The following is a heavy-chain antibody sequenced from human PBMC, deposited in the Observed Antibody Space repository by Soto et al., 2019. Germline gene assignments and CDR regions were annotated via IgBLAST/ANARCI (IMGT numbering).Heavy chain of an antibody. Sequence: QVQLVQSGAEVKKPGASVKVSCKASGYTFTSYDIHWVRQATGQGLEWMGWMSPNSGNTGYAQKFQGRVTRTRDTAISTAYMELSSLRSEDTAVYYCARQWEQSGYYYGMDVWGQGTTVTVSS. CDR2: MSPNSGNT. CDR3: ARQWEQSGYYYGMDV. D-gene: IGHD1-26*01. V-gene: IGHV1-8*01. CDR1: GYTFTSYD. J-gene: IGHJ6*02.